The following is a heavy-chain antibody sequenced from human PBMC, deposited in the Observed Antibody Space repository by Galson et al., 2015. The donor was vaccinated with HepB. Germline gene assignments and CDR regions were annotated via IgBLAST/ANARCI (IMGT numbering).Heavy chain of an antibody. CDR3: ARAGRDTTGFFFYCDF. CDR1: GYTFTSYY. CDR2: INPANGRT. J-gene: IGHJ4*02. V-gene: IGHV1-3*01. Sequence: SVKVSCKASGYTFTSYYLHWLRQAPGQRPEWMGWINPANGRTRHSLTFQGRLSISRDTSASTVYLELSSLRSEDTALYYCARAGRDTTGFFFYCDFWGPGTLVTGSS. D-gene: IGHD3-22*01.